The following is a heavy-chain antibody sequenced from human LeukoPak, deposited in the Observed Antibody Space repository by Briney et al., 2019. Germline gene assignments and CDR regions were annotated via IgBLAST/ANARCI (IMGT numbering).Heavy chain of an antibody. V-gene: IGHV4-4*07. CDR1: GGSTSSYY. CDR3: ARGPSHYGMDV. J-gene: IGHJ6*02. Sequence: PSQTLSLTCTVSGGSTSSYYWSWIRQPAGKGREWIGRIYTSGSTNYHPSLKSRVTMSVDTSKNQFSLKLSSVTAADTAVYYCARGPSHYGMDVWGQGTTVTVSS. CDR2: IYTSGST.